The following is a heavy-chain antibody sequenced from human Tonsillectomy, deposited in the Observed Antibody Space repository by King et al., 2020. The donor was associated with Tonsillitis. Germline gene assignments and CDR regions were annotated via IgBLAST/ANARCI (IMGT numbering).Heavy chain of an antibody. Sequence: QLQESGPGLVKPSETLSLTCTVSGDSISSSGFYWGWIRQPPGKGLEWIGSIYYSGSTYNNPSLKIRVTISVDTSKNHFSLKISSVTAADTAVYYCARRPYDILTGGFDYWGQGTLVTVSS. CDR1: GDSISSSGFY. CDR3: ARRPYDILTGGFDY. V-gene: IGHV4-39*07. J-gene: IGHJ4*02. D-gene: IGHD3-9*01. CDR2: IYYSGST.